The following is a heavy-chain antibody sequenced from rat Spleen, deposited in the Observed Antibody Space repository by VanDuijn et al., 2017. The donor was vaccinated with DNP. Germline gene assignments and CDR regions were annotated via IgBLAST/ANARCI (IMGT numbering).Heavy chain of an antibody. CDR1: GFTFSNYD. D-gene: IGHD1-11*01. CDR3: ARHYGGYSYYWYFDF. J-gene: IGHJ1*01. Sequence: EVQLVESGGGLVQPGRSMKLSCAASGFTFSNYDMAWVRQAPKKGLEWVATISYDGSSTYYRDSVKGRFTISRDYAKSTLYLQRDSLRSEDTATYYCARHYGGYSYYWYFDFWGPGTMVTVST. CDR2: ISYDGSST. V-gene: IGHV5-7*01.